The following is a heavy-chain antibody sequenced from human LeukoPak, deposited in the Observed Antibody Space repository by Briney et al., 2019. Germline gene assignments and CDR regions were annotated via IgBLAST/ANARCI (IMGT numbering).Heavy chain of an antibody. CDR3: AREVPASPPNYYYYMDV. D-gene: IGHD2-2*01. CDR2: IYSSGST. CDR1: YSSISNYF. V-gene: IGHV4-4*07. J-gene: IGHJ6*03. Sequence: TSETLSLSYTVSYSSISNYFCSWIRQPAGKGLEWIGRIYSSGSTDHKPSLKSRVTISVDKSKNQFSLKLSSVTAADTAVYYCAREVPASPPNYYYYMDVWGKGTTVTVSS.